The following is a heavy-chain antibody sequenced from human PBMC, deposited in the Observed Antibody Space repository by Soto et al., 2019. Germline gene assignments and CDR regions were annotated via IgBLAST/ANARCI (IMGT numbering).Heavy chain of an antibody. V-gene: IGHV3-23*01. CDR1: GFTFSSYA. CDR2: ISASGGSK. Sequence: EVQLLESGGGLVQPGGSLRLSCAASGFTFSSYAMTWVRQAPGKGLQWVSGISASGGSKYYADSVKGRFTISRDNSKNTLYLQMDSLRADDTDVYYCTKRDIVGALSDIDYCGQGTLVTVSS. CDR3: TKRDIVGALSDIDY. D-gene: IGHD1-26*01. J-gene: IGHJ4*02.